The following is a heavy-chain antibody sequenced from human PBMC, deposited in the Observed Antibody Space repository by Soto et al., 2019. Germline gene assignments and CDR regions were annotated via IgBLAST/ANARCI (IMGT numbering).Heavy chain of an antibody. J-gene: IGHJ6*02. CDR1: GFTFNTYW. CDR3: TRDGGGNFYYGMDV. CDR2: INSNGSTT. Sequence: GGSLRLSCAASGFTFNTYWMHWVRQAPGKGLVWVSRINSNGSTTTYADSVKGRFAISRDNAKNTLYLQMNSLRADDTAMYSCTRDGGGNFYYGMDVWGQGTTFTVSS. D-gene: IGHD2-15*01. V-gene: IGHV3-74*01.